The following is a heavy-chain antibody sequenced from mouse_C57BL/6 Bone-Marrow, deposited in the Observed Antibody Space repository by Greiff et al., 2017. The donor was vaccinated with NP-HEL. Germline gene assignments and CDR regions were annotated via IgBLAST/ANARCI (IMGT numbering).Heavy chain of an antibody. CDR1: GFNIKDDY. V-gene: IGHV14-4*01. D-gene: IGHD2-4*01. J-gene: IGHJ3*01. Sequence: VHVKQSGAELVRPGASVKLSCTASGFNIKDDYTHWVKQRPEQGLEWIGWIDPENGDTEYASKFQGKATITADTSSNTAYLQLSSLTSEDTAVYYCTTLYYDYDRFAYWGQGTLVTVSA. CDR2: IDPENGDT. CDR3: TTLYYDYDRFAY.